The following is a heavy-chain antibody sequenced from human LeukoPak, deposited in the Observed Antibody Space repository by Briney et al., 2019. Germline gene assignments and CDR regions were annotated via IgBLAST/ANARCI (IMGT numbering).Heavy chain of an antibody. CDR1: GFTFSSYA. CDR2: ISSNGGST. J-gene: IGHJ4*02. D-gene: IGHD6-19*01. Sequence: GGSLRLSCSASGFTFSSYAVYWVRQAPGKGLEYVSGISSNGGSTYYADSVKGRFTISRDNSKNTLYLQMSSLRAEDTAVYYCVKITSSSGGDYWGQGTLVTVSS. CDR3: VKITSSSGGDY. V-gene: IGHV3-64D*09.